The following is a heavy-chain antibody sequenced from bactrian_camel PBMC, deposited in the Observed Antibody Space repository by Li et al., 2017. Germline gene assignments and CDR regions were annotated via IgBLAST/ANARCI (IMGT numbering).Heavy chain of an antibody. D-gene: IGHD2*01. CDR1: THSSSNCG. Sequence: VQLVESGGGSVQAGGSLKLSCTASTHSSSNCGVHWLRQAPGKGREGIATIDTDGTTSYADSVKGRFTIASDNNKNTLYLQMDSLKPEDTAMYYCAADVSWDPVVVTVALVPAFKYVGKGTQVTVS. V-gene: IGHV3S26*01. CDR2: IDTDGTT. J-gene: IGHJ4*01.